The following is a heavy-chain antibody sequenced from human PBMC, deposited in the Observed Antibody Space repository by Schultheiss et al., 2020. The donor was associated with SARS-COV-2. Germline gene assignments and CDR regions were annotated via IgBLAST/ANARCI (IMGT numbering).Heavy chain of an antibody. D-gene: IGHD3-3*01. J-gene: IGHJ3*02. CDR3: ARTRIWDFWRAPSGDAFDI. CDR1: GFTFSSYA. Sequence: GESLKISCAASGFTFSSYAMSWVRQAPGKGLEWVSYISSSGSTIYYADSVKGRFTISRDNAKNSLYLQMNSLRAEDTAVYYCARTRIWDFWRAPSGDAFDIWGQGTMVTVSS. CDR2: ISSSGSTI. V-gene: IGHV3-48*04.